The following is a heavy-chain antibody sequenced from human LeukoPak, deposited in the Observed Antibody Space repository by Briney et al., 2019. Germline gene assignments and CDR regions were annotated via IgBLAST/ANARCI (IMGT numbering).Heavy chain of an antibody. CDR3: AKDYRYCTSTSCYGDDAFDI. D-gene: IGHD2-2*01. CDR2: ISGSGVST. Sequence: GGSLRLSCAASGFTFSSYAMTWVRQAPGKGLEWVSAISGSGVSTYYADSVKGRFTISRDNSKNTLYLQMSSLRAEDTAVYYCAKDYRYCTSTSCYGDDAFDIWSQGTMVTVSS. CDR1: GFTFSSYA. V-gene: IGHV3-23*01. J-gene: IGHJ3*02.